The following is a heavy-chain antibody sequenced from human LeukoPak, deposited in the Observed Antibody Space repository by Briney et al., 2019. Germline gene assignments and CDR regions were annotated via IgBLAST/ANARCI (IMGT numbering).Heavy chain of an antibody. Sequence: SVKVSCKASGGTFSSYAISWVRQAPGQGLEWMGRIIPIFGTANYAQKLQGRVTMTTDTSTSTAYMELRSLRSDDSAVYYCARRGSGSRNWFDPWGQGTLVTVSS. CDR3: ARRGSGSRNWFDP. J-gene: IGHJ5*02. CDR2: IIPIFGTA. V-gene: IGHV1-69*05. D-gene: IGHD1-26*01. CDR1: GGTFSSYA.